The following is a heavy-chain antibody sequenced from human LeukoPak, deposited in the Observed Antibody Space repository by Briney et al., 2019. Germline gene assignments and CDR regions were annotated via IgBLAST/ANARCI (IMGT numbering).Heavy chain of an antibody. Sequence: PSETLSLTCTVSGGSISSTNYYWGWIRQAPGKGLEWIGSINYSGSTYNNPSLKSRVTISVDTSKNQFSLKVNSVTVADTAVYYCARGGFRYSSRKMSDWGQGTLVTVSS. CDR1: GGSISSTNYY. D-gene: IGHD6-13*01. J-gene: IGHJ4*02. CDR3: ARGGFRYSSRKMSD. V-gene: IGHV4-39*07. CDR2: INYSGST.